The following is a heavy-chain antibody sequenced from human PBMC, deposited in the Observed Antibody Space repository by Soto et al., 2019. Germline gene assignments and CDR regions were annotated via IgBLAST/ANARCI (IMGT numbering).Heavy chain of an antibody. J-gene: IGHJ6*02. CDR3: ARDPYGGFSGGVYFYYGLDV. CDR1: GDYISSGNKY. V-gene: IGHV4-61*01. CDR2: ISYNGNS. Sequence: SETLSLTCTVSGDYISSGNKYLSWIRQAPGKGLDWIGCISYNGNSYSIPSLRSRVTVSMDRSKNQVSLKLTSVTAADTAIYYCARDPYGGFSGGVYFYYGLDVWGQGTTVTVSS. D-gene: IGHD4-17*01.